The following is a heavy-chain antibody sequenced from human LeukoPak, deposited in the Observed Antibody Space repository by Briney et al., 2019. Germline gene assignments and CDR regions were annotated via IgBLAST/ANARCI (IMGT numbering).Heavy chain of an antibody. V-gene: IGHV3-21*01. CDR1: GFTFSSYS. CDR3: ARAPYDYVWGSYRHYFDY. J-gene: IGHJ4*02. D-gene: IGHD3-16*02. Sequence: GGSLRLSCAASGFTFSSYSMNWVRQAPGKGLEWVSSISSSSSYIYYADSVKGRFTISRDNAKNSLYLQMNSLRAEDTAVYYCARAPYDYVWGSYRHYFDYWGQGTLVTVSS. CDR2: ISSSSSYI.